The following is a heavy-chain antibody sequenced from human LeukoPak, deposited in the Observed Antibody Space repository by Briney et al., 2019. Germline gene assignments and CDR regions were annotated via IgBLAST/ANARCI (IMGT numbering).Heavy chain of an antibody. Sequence: SETLSLTCTVSGGSISSSSYYWGWIRQPPGKGLEWIGSIYYTGNTYYNASLKSRVTISIDTSNNQISLRLISVTATDTAMYYCARQTGSGLFTLPGGQGTLVTVSS. CDR1: GGSISSSSYY. CDR2: IYYTGNT. V-gene: IGHV4-39*01. CDR3: ARQTGSGLFTLP. D-gene: IGHD3/OR15-3a*01. J-gene: IGHJ4*02.